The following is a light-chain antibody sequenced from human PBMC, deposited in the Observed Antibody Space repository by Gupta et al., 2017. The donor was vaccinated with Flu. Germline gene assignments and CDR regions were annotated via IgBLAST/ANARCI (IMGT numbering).Light chain of an antibody. Sequence: QTVVTQEPSLTVSPGGTVTLTCASSTGAVISGYYPSWFQQKPGQAPRALIYSTGNKHSWTPARFSGSLLGGKAALTLSGVQPEDEAEYYCLLYDGGAWVFGGGTKLTVL. J-gene: IGLJ3*02. V-gene: IGLV7-43*01. CDR2: STG. CDR3: LLYDGGAWV. CDR1: TGAVISGYY.